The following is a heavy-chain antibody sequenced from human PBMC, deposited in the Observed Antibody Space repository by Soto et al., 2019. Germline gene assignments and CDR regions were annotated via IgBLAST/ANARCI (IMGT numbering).Heavy chain of an antibody. CDR1: GGSISSYY. CDR3: ARPVPATWGDYYMDV. CDR2: IYYSGST. V-gene: IGHV4-59*01. J-gene: IGHJ6*03. Sequence: SETLSLTCTVSGGSISSYYWSWIRQPPGKGLEWIGYIYYSGSTNYNPSLKSRVTISVDTSKNQFSLKLSSVTAADTAVYYCARPVPATWGDYYMDVWGKGTTVTVPS. D-gene: IGHD2-2*01.